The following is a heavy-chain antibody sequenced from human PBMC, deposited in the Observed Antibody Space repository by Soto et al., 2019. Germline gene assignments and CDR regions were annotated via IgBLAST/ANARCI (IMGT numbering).Heavy chain of an antibody. CDR2: IIPIFGTA. CDR1: GGTFSSYA. Sequence: SVKVSCKASGGTFSSYAISWVRQAPGQGLEWMGGIIPIFGTANYAQKFQGRVTMTTDTSASTANMELRSLRSDDTAVYYCARITDQYSSRYYQHGMDVRGQGTTVTVSS. J-gene: IGHJ6*02. V-gene: IGHV1-69*05. D-gene: IGHD6-13*01. CDR3: ARITDQYSSRYYQHGMDV.